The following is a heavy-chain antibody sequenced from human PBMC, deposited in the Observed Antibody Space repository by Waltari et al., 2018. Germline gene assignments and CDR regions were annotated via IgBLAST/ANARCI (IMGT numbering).Heavy chain of an antibody. Sequence: EVQLVESGGGLVKPGGSLRLSCAASGFTFSSYSMNWFRQAQGKGLEWVSSISSSSSYIYYADSVKGRFTIARDNAKNSLYLQMNSLRAEDTAVYYCARDSDDFINYYYYYGMDVWGQGTTVTVSS. V-gene: IGHV3-21*01. CDR2: ISSSSSYI. CDR3: ARDSDDFINYYYYYGMDV. CDR1: GFTFSSYS. D-gene: IGHD3-3*01. J-gene: IGHJ6*02.